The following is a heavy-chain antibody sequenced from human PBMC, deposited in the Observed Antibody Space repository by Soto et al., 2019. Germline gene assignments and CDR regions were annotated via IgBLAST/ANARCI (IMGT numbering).Heavy chain of an antibody. CDR3: ARADYGSGSSNYYYYYMDV. CDR1: GGSISSGGYY. J-gene: IGHJ6*03. V-gene: IGHV4-31*03. CDR2: IYYSGST. D-gene: IGHD3-10*01. Sequence: QVQLQESGPGLVKPSQTLSLTCTVSGGSISSGGYYWSWIRQHPGKGLEWIGYIYYSGSTYYNPSIKSRVTISVDTSKNQFSLKRSSVTAADTAVYYCARADYGSGSSNYYYYYMDVWGKGTTVTVSS.